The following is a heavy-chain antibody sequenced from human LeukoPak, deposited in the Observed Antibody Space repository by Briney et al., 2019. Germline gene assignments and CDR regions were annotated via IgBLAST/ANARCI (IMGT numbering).Heavy chain of an antibody. CDR1: GGSISSYY. CDR3: ASPLFCSGTGCYDS. J-gene: IGHJ4*02. Sequence: PSQTLSLTCTVSGGSISSYYWSWIRQPAGKGLEWVGHIYTSGSTNYNPSLKSRVTISVDMFKNRFSLKLSSVTAADTAVYYCASPLFCSGTGCYDSWGQGTLVTVSS. CDR2: IYTSGST. D-gene: IGHD2-2*01. V-gene: IGHV4-61*09.